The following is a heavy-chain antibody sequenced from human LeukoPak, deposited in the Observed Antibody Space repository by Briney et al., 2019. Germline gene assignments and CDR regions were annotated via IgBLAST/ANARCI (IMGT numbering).Heavy chain of an antibody. CDR1: GASISSGDYS. CDR2: IYYSGST. CDR3: ARGSVWGNYRVVVN. J-gene: IGHJ4*02. D-gene: IGHD3-16*02. Sequence: SETLSLTCAVSGASISSGDYSWSWIRQPPGKGLEWIGYIYYSGSTFYNPSLKSRVTLSVDSSKNQFSLQLSSVTAADTAVYYCARGSVWGNYRVVVNWGQGTLVTVSS. V-gene: IGHV4-30-2*01.